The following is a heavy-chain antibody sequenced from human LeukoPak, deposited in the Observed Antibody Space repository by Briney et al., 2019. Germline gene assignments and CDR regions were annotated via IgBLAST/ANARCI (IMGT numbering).Heavy chain of an antibody. CDR3: ARRPMIVAPIDY. CDR2: ISYDGSNK. V-gene: IGHV3-30*04. Sequence: GGSLRLSCAASGFTFSSYAMHWVRQAPGKGLEWVAVISYDGSNKYYADSVKGRFTISRDNSKNTLYLQMNSLRAEDTAVYYCARRPMIVAPIDYWGQGTLVTVSS. CDR1: GFTFSSYA. D-gene: IGHD3-22*01. J-gene: IGHJ4*02.